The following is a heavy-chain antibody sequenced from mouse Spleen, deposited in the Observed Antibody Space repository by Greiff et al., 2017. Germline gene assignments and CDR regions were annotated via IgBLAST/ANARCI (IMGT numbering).Heavy chain of an antibody. CDR3: AKERGHYYGSSYGYFDV. V-gene: IGHV2-5*01. D-gene: IGHD1-1*01. CDR1: GFSFTSYG. Sequence: QVQLKESGPGLVQPSQSLSITCTVSGFSFTSYGVHWVRQSPGKGLEWLGVICRGGSTDYNAAFMSRRTITKENSKSQVFFKMNSLQADDTARYYCAKERGHYYGSSYGYFDVWGAGTTVTGSS. J-gene: IGHJ1*01. CDR2: ICRGGST.